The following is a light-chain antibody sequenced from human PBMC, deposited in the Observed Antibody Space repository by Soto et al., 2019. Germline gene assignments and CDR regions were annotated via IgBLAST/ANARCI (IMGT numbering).Light chain of an antibody. CDR1: QSISSY. Sequence: DIQMTQSPSSLSASVGDRVTITCRASQSISSYLHWYQQKPGKAPKLLIYAASSLQSGVPSRFSGSGSGTDFTLTISSLQPGDFATYYCQQSYSTPVTFGQGTKLEIK. J-gene: IGKJ2*01. CDR3: QQSYSTPVT. V-gene: IGKV1-39*01. CDR2: AAS.